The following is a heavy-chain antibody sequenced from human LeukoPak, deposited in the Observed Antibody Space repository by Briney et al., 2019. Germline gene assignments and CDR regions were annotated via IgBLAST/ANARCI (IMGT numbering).Heavy chain of an antibody. Sequence: SETLSLTCTVSGGSISSHYWSWIRQPPGKGLEWIGYIYYSGSTNYNPSLKSRVTISVDTSKNQFSLKLSSVTAADTAVYYCARRTRGLWVGELLSDYYYYYMDVWGKGTTVTVSS. CDR1: GGSISSHY. V-gene: IGHV4-59*11. J-gene: IGHJ6*03. CDR2: IYYSGST. CDR3: ARRTRGLWVGELLSDYYYYYMDV. D-gene: IGHD3-10*01.